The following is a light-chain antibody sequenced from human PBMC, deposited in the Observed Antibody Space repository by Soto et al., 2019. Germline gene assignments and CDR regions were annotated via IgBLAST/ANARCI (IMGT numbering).Light chain of an antibody. CDR2: GAS. Sequence: EIVLTQSPCTLSLSPGERATLSCRASQSVTNKLAWYQQKPGQAPRLLIYGASSRATGIPDRFSGSGSGTDFTLTISRLEPEDFAVYYCQQYGSSITFGQGTRLEIK. J-gene: IGKJ5*01. CDR1: QSVTNK. V-gene: IGKV3-20*01. CDR3: QQYGSSIT.